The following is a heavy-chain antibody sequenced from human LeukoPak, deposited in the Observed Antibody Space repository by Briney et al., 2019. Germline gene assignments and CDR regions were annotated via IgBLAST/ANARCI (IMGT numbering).Heavy chain of an antibody. J-gene: IGHJ5*02. Sequence: PSETLSLTCAVYGGSFSGYYWSWVRQPPGKGLEWIGEINHSGRTNYNPSLKSRVTISVDTSKHQFSLKLSSVTSADTAVYYSARETDFWSGYYLDPWGQGTLVTVSP. D-gene: IGHD3-3*01. CDR2: INHSGRT. CDR3: ARETDFWSGYYLDP. V-gene: IGHV4-34*01. CDR1: GGSFSGYY.